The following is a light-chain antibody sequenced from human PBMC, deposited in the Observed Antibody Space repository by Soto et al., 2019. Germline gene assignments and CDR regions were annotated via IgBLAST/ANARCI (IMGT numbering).Light chain of an antibody. CDR2: KAS. V-gene: IGKV1-5*03. J-gene: IGKJ4*01. Sequence: DIQMTQSPATLSASLGDRVTITCRASQSISSWLAWYQQKPGKAPKLLIYKASSLESGVPSRFRGSGSGTEFTLTISSLLPDDFETYYCQQYNSYPLTFGGGTKVDIK. CDR1: QSISSW. CDR3: QQYNSYPLT.